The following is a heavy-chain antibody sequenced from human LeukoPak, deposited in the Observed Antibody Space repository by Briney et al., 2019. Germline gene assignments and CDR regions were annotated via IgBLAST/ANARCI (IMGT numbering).Heavy chain of an antibody. D-gene: IGHD6-19*01. J-gene: IGHJ4*02. CDR1: GFTFSSYA. CDR2: ISGSGGST. V-gene: IGHV3-23*01. Sequence: GGSLRLSCAASGFTFSSYAMSWVRQAPGKGLEWVAAISGSGGSTYYADSVKGRFTISRDNSKNTLYLQIKSLRAEDTAVYYCATSRQWLVRYFDYWGQGTLATVSS. CDR3: ATSRQWLVRYFDY.